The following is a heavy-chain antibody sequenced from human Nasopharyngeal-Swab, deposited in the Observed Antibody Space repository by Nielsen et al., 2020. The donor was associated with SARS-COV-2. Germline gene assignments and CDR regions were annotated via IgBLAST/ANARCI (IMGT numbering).Heavy chain of an antibody. J-gene: IGHJ5*02. CDR2: INHGGST. Sequence: SETLSLTCAVYGGSFSGYYWSWIRQPPGKGLEWIGEINHGGSTNYNPSLKSRVTISVDTSKNQFSLKLSSVTAADTAVYYCARAPGYSSSWRPNWFDPWGQGTLVTVSS. D-gene: IGHD6-13*01. V-gene: IGHV4-34*01. CDR3: ARAPGYSSSWRPNWFDP. CDR1: GGSFSGYY.